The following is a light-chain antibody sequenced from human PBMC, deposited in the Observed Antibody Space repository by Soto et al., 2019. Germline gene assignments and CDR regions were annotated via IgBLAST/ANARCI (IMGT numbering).Light chain of an antibody. CDR3: QQYGSAPEM. CDR2: AAS. Sequence: EIVLTQSPGTLSFSTGERTTRACRASQSGRNNYVAWYQPKPGQAPRLLIYAASSRATGIPDRISGSGSGTYFTLTISRLEPEDFAVYYCQQYGSAPEMFGQGTKVEL. CDR1: QSGRNNY. V-gene: IGKV3-20*01. J-gene: IGKJ1*01.